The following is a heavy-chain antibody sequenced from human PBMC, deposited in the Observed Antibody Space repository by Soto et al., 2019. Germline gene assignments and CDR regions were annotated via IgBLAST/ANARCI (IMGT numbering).Heavy chain of an antibody. Sequence: QVQLVQSGAEVKKPGASVKVSCKASGYTFTSYGISWVRQAPGQGLEWMGWISAYNGNTNYAQKLHGRVTMTTDTSTSTAYMQLRSLRSDDASVYYCTRYLSVGLVDYWGQGTLVTVSS. CDR1: GYTFTSYG. V-gene: IGHV1-18*01. CDR2: ISAYNGNT. CDR3: TRYLSVGLVDY. J-gene: IGHJ4*02.